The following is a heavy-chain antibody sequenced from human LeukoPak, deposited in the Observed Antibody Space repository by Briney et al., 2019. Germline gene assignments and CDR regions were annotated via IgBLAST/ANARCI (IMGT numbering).Heavy chain of an antibody. D-gene: IGHD2-15*01. V-gene: IGHV3-7*01. J-gene: IGHJ4*02. CDR2: IKQDGSEK. CDR3: ARDSARGGTMDY. Sequence: GGSLRLSCAASGFTFNNYWMSWVRQAPGKGLEWVANIKQDGSEKYYVDSVKGRLTISRDNAKNSLYLQMNSLRAEDTAVYYCARDSARGGTMDYWGQGTLVTVSS. CDR1: GFTFNNYW.